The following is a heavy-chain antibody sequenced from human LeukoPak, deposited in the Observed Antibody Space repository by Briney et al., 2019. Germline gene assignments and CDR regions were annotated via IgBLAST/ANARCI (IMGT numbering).Heavy chain of an antibody. CDR3: AGVHRPYNIALMDS. CDR2: ISGYNDNT. V-gene: IGHV1-18*01. J-gene: IGHJ4*02. Sequence: ASVRVSCKTSGFTFKNFAIGWVRQVPGQGLEWMGWISGYNDNTNFAQRLQDRISMATDTSTDTAYMTLRSLRSDDTAVYFCAGVHRPYNIALMDSWGQGTQITVSS. CDR1: GFTFKNFA. D-gene: IGHD1-14*01.